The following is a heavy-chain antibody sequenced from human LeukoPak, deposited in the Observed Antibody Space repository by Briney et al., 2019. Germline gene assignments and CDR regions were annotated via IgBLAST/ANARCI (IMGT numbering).Heavy chain of an antibody. D-gene: IGHD3-10*01. V-gene: IGHV4-39*01. Sequence: SSETLSLTCTVSGGSISSSSYYWGWIRQPPGKGLEWIGSIYYSGSTYYNPSLKSRVTISVDTSKNQFSLKLSSVTAADTAVYYCARNGGWFGEFQIDYWGQGTLVTVSS. CDR2: IYYSGST. CDR1: GGSISSSSYY. J-gene: IGHJ4*02. CDR3: ARNGGWFGEFQIDY.